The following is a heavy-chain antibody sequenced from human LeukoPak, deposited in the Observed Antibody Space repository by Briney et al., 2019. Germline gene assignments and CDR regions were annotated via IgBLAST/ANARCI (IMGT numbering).Heavy chain of an antibody. Sequence: ASVKVSCKASGYTFTGYYMHWVRQAPGQGLKWMGWINPNSGGTNYAQKFQGRVTMTRDTSISTAYMELSRLRSDDTAVYYCARDPEWELPKSDRYYFDYWGQGTLVTVSS. D-gene: IGHD1-26*01. V-gene: IGHV1-2*02. J-gene: IGHJ4*02. CDR1: GYTFTGYY. CDR2: INPNSGGT. CDR3: ARDPEWELPKSDRYYFDY.